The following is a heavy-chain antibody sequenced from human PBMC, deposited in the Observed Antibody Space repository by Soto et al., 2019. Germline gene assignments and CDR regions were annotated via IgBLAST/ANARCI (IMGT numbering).Heavy chain of an antibody. D-gene: IGHD3-22*01. CDR1: GYTFTSYA. Sequence: ASVKVSCKASGYTFTSYAMHWVRQVPGQGLEWMGIINPLGGSTNYAEKFQGRVTMTRDTSTSTVYMELSSLRFEDTAVYYCASSTYYYDSSGSYWGQGTLVTVSS. CDR2: INPLGGST. CDR3: ASSTYYYDSSGSY. J-gene: IGHJ4*02. V-gene: IGHV1-46*03.